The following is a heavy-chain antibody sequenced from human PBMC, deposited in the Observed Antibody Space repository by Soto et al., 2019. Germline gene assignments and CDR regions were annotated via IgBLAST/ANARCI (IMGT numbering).Heavy chain of an antibody. J-gene: IGHJ4*02. CDR3: ARGGGIVVGTALYDH. D-gene: IGHD2-21*02. CDR2: INPSGGYT. Sequence: QVQLVQSGAEVKKPVASVKVSCKASGYTFTSYYMNWVRQAPGQGLEWLGIINPSGGYTTYAQRFLGRVTMTSDTSTRTVHMELGSLTSEATAVYYCARGGGIVVGTALYDHWCQGTLVTVSS. CDR1: GYTFTSYY. V-gene: IGHV1-46*03.